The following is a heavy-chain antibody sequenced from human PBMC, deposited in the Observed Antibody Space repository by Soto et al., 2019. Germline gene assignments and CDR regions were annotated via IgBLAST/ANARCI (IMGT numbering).Heavy chain of an antibody. CDR1: GLTFSTYA. J-gene: IGHJ6*02. Sequence: EVHLLESGGDLVQPGGSLRLSCTASGLTFSTYAMSWVRQSPGKGLEWVSAIGGSGTGGRTYYAYSVKGRFTISRDNSTNTVYLQMNSLRADDTAVYYWAKSPGGLDGYNSDYYGMDVWGQGTTVTVSS. CDR3: AKSPGGLDGYNSDYYGMDV. CDR2: IGGSGTGGRT. V-gene: IGHV3-23*01. D-gene: IGHD5-12*01.